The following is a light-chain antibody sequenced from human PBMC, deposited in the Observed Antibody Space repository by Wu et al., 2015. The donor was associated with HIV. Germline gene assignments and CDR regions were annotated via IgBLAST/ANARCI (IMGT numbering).Light chain of an antibody. Sequence: ESVLTQSPGTLSLFPGERATLSCRVSQSIGNNFLAWYQQRPGQAPRVLIYGASNRATGVPDRFSGSGSGTDFILTISRLEAEDSAVYYCQQYVKSRYTFGQGTKLE. V-gene: IGKV3-20*01. J-gene: IGKJ2*01. CDR2: GAS. CDR3: QQYVKSRYT. CDR1: QSIGNNF.